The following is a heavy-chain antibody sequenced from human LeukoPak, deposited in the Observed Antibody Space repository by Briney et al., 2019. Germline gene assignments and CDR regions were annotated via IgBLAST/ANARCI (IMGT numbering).Heavy chain of an antibody. D-gene: IGHD3-16*01. V-gene: IGHV1-8*03. CDR3: ASGSYLWGGMDV. Sequence: ASVKVSCKASGYTFTSYDINWVRQATGQGLEWMGWMNPNSGNTGYAQKFQGRVTITRNTSISTAYMELSSLRSDDTAVYYCASGSYLWGGMDVWGQGTTVTVSS. CDR1: GYTFTSYD. J-gene: IGHJ6*02. CDR2: MNPNSGNT.